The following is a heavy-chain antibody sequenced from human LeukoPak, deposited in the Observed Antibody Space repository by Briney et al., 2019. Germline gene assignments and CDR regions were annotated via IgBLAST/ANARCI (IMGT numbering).Heavy chain of an antibody. CDR1: GFTLSNYD. CDR2: IYSSGGGHGT. J-gene: IGHJ3*02. V-gene: IGHV3-23*01. Sequence: PGGSLRLSCTASGFTLSNYDMSWVRQAPGKGLEWVSRIYSSGGGHGTSYADSVKGRFTISRDNSKNTVYLQMNSLGAEDTALYYCANGGAAVRGRYAFDIWGQGTMVTVSS. CDR3: ANGGAAVRGRYAFDI. D-gene: IGHD3-10*01.